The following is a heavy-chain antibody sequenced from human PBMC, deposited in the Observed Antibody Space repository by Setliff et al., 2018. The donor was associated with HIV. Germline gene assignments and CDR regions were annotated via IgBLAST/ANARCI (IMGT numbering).Heavy chain of an antibody. CDR3: ARRRDGYNYWFDP. J-gene: IGHJ5*02. CDR1: GGSISSYY. CDR2: IYYSGST. D-gene: IGHD5-12*01. Sequence: SETLSLTCTVSGGSISSYYWSWIRQPPGKGLEWIGYIYYSGSTNYNPSLKSRVTISVDAPKKQFSLKLRSVTAADTAVYYCARRRDGYNYWFDPWGQGTLVTVSS. V-gene: IGHV4-59*08.